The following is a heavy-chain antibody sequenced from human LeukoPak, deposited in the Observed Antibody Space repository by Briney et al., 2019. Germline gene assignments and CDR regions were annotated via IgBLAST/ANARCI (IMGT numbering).Heavy chain of an antibody. CDR3: ARDKLQLYFDY. D-gene: IGHD5-18*01. CDR2: IKQDGSEK. Sequence: GGSLRLSCAASGFTFSSYWMSWVRQAPGKGLEWVANIKQDGSEKYYVDSVKGRFTISRDNAKNSLYLQMNSLGAEDTAVYYCARDKLQLYFDYWGQGTLVTVSS. CDR1: GFTFSSYW. V-gene: IGHV3-7*01. J-gene: IGHJ4*02.